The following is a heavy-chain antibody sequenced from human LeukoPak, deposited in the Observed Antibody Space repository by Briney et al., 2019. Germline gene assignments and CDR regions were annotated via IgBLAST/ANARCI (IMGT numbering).Heavy chain of an antibody. J-gene: IGHJ4*02. CDR2: ISSSSSYI. CDR1: GFTVSSNY. Sequence: GGSLRLSCAASGFTVSSNYMSWVRQAPGKGLEWVSSISSSSSYIYYADSVKGRFTISRDNAKNSLYLQMNSLRAEDTAVYYCAGGGPAKGFDYWGQGTLVTVSS. V-gene: IGHV3-21*01. CDR3: AGGGPAKGFDY. D-gene: IGHD6-25*01.